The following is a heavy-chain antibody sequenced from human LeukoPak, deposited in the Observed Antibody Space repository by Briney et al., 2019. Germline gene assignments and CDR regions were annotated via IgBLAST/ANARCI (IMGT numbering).Heavy chain of an antibody. Sequence: SETLSLTCIVSGGSISSYYWSWIRQPPGKGLEWIGYIYYSGSTNYNPSLKSRVTISVDTSRNQFSLKLSFVTAANTAVYYCAGWFYDSSGYFWGQGTLVTVSS. CDR1: GGSISSYY. CDR2: IYYSGST. D-gene: IGHD3-22*01. J-gene: IGHJ4*02. CDR3: AGWFYDSSGYF. V-gene: IGHV4-59*01.